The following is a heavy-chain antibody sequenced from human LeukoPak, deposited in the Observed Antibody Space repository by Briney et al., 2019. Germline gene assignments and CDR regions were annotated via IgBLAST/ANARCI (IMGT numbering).Heavy chain of an antibody. V-gene: IGHV1-18*01. CDR2: ISGYNGNT. CDR3: ARDNSVGDTAWWFDP. CDR1: GITFANYD. J-gene: IGHJ5*02. D-gene: IGHD1-26*01. Sequence: GASVKVSCKASGITFANYDITWVRQAPGQGLEWMGWISGYNGNTNYAQKLQGRVTMTTDTSTSTDYMELSSLRSEDTAVYYCARDNSVGDTAWWFDPWGQGTLVTVSS.